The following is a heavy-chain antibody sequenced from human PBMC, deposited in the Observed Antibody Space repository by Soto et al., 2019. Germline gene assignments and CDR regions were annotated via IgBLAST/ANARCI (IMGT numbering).Heavy chain of an antibody. CDR3: ARDSRRFTMIGRSSVYGMDV. CDR2: ITHSGST. Sequence: TLSLTCAVHGGSFSGYYWSWLRQPPGRGLEWIGEITHSGSTNYNPSLKSRVTISIDTTKNQFSLKLNSVTAADTSVYYCARDSRRFTMIGRSSVYGMDVWGQGTTVTVSS. CDR1: GGSFSGYY. V-gene: IGHV4-34*01. J-gene: IGHJ6*02. D-gene: IGHD3-22*01.